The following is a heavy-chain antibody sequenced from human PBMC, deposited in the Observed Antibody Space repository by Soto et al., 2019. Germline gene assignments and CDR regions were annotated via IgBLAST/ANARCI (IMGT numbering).Heavy chain of an antibody. V-gene: IGHV3-74*01. J-gene: IGHJ4*02. CDR1: GFTFGTHW. CDR2: MNSDGSTT. CDR3: ATAEVDY. Sequence: PGGSLRLSCAASGFTFGTHWMHWVRQAPGKGLEWVSRMNSDGSTTDYADSVKGRFTVSRDNAKNTLYLQMNSLRAEDTAVYYCATAEVDYWGPGTLVTVSS.